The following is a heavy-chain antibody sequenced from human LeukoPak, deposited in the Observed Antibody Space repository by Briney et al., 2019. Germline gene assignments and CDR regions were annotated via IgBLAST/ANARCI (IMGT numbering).Heavy chain of an antibody. CDR3: ARRPYSNSSGGYMDV. V-gene: IGHV5-51*01. CDR1: GFSFTSYW. Sequence: GESLKISCKGSGFSFTSYWIGWVRQMPGKGLEWMGIIYPGDSETIYSPSFQGQVTISADKSINTAYLPWSSLKASDTAMYYCARRPYSNSSGGYMDVWGTGTTVTVSS. CDR2: IYPGDSET. D-gene: IGHD6-6*01. J-gene: IGHJ6*03.